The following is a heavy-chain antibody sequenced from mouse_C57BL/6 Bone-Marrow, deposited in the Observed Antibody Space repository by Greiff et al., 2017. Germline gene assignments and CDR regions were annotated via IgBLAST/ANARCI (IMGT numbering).Heavy chain of an antibody. J-gene: IGHJ2*01. CDR1: GYTFTSYW. Sequence: QVQLQQPGAELVRPGSSVKLSCKASGYTFTSYWMHWVKQRPIQGLEWIGNIDPSDRETHYNQKFKDKATLTVDKSSSTAYMQLSSLTSEDSAVYYCARRDYWGQGTTLTVSS. CDR3: ARRDY. CDR2: IDPSDRET. V-gene: IGHV1-52*01.